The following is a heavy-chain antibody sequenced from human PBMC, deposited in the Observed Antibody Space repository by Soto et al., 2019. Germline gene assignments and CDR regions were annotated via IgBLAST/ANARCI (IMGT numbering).Heavy chain of an antibody. CDR2: ISSGSNTV. Sequence: EVQLVESGGGLVQPGGSLRLSCAASGFSFSTYSMNWVRQAPGKELEWVSYISSGSNTVYYVDSLKGRFTISGDNAKNSLYLQMNSLRDEDTAVYYCARGGSSSDNGMDVWGQGTTVTVSS. CDR3: ARGGSSSDNGMDV. D-gene: IGHD6-6*01. J-gene: IGHJ6*02. V-gene: IGHV3-48*02. CDR1: GFSFSTYS.